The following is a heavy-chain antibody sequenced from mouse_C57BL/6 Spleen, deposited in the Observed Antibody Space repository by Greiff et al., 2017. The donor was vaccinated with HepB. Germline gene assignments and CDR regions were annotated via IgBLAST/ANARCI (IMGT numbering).Heavy chain of an antibody. D-gene: IGHD3-3*01. Sequence: EVKLVESEGGLVQPGSSMKLSCTASGFTLSDYYMAWVRQVPEKGLEWVANINYDGSSTYYLDSLKSRFIISRDNAKNILYLQMSSLKSEDTATYYCAREGRDFYFDYWGQGTTLTVSS. J-gene: IGHJ2*01. CDR2: INYDGSST. CDR3: AREGRDFYFDY. CDR1: GFTLSDYY. V-gene: IGHV5-16*01.